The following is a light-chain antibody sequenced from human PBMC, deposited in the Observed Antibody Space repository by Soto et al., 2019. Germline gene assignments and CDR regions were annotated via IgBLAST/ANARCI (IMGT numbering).Light chain of an antibody. CDR1: QSVSSSY. CDR2: GAS. Sequence: EIVLTQSPGTLSLSPGERATLSCRASQSVSSSYLAWYQQKPGKAPILLIYGASSTATGIPDRFSGSGSGIAFIITISRLENDDFSVDYCQQYGSSPLLTFGGGPKVEIK. V-gene: IGKV3-20*01. J-gene: IGKJ4*01. CDR3: QQYGSSPLLT.